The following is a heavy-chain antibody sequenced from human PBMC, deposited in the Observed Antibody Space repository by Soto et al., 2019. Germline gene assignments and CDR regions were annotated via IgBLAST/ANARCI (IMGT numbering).Heavy chain of an antibody. V-gene: IGHV4-31*03. CDR1: GGSISSGGYY. D-gene: IGHD6-13*01. CDR2: IYYSGST. CDR3: ARAAYGAAGDFDY. Sequence: LSLTCTVSGGSISSGGYYWSWIRQHPGKGLEWIGYIYYSGSTYYNPSLKSRVTISVDTPKNQFSLKLSSVTAADTAVYYCARAAYGAAGDFDYWGQGTLVTVSS. J-gene: IGHJ4*02.